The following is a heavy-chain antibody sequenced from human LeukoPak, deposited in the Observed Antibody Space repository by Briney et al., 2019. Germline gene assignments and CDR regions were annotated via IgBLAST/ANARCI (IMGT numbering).Heavy chain of an antibody. J-gene: IGHJ6*02. Sequence: GGSLRLSCAASGFTFSSNYMSWVRQAPGKGLEWVSVIYSGGSTYYADSVKGRFTISRDNSKNTLYLQMNSLRAEDTAVYYCAVYRGSYYYGMDVWGQGTTVTVSS. D-gene: IGHD4-11*01. CDR3: AVYRGSYYYGMDV. V-gene: IGHV3-53*01. CDR2: IYSGGST. CDR1: GFTFSSNY.